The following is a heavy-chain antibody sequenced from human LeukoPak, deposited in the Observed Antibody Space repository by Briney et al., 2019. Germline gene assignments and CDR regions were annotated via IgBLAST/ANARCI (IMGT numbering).Heavy chain of an antibody. CDR1: GGTFSSYA. V-gene: IGHV1-69*05. CDR3: AGADSSGWYRPLIGYYFDY. J-gene: IGHJ4*02. CDR2: IIPIFGTA. Sequence: GASVKVSCKASGGTFSSYAISWVRQAPGQGLEWMGGIIPIFGTANYAQKFQGRVTITTDESTSTDYMELSSLRSEDTAVYYCAGADSSGWYRPLIGYYFDYWGQGTLVTVSS. D-gene: IGHD6-19*01.